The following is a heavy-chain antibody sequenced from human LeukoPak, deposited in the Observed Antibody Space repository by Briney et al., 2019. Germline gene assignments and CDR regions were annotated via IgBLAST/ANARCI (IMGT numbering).Heavy chain of an antibody. J-gene: IGHJ4*02. V-gene: IGHV4-59*12. CDR1: GGSFSGYY. CDR3: ARYSSSWDRYYFDY. CDR2: IYYSGST. Sequence: SETLSLTCAVYGGSFSGYYWSWIRQPAGKGLEWIGYIYYSGSTYYNPSLKSRVTISVDTSKNQFSLKLSSVTAADTAVYYCARYSSSWDRYYFDYWGQGTLVTVSS. D-gene: IGHD6-13*01.